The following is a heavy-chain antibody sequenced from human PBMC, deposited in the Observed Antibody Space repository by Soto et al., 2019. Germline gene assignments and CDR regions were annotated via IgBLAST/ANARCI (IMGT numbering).Heavy chain of an antibody. Sequence: QVQLVESGGGVVQPGRSLRLSCAASGFTFSSYGMHWVRQAPGKGLEWVAVIWYDGSNKYYADSVKGRFTISRDNSKNTLYLQMNSLRAEDTAAYYCARDSIAAAGMIDYLGQGTLVTVSS. J-gene: IGHJ4*02. CDR1: GFTFSSYG. CDR2: IWYDGSNK. D-gene: IGHD6-13*01. V-gene: IGHV3-33*01. CDR3: ARDSIAAAGMIDY.